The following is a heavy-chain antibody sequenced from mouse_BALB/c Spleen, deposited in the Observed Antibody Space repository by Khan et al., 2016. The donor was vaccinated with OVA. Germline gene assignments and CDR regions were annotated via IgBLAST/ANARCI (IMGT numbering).Heavy chain of an antibody. V-gene: IGHV2-6-5*01. Sequence: QVQLKQSGPGLVAPSQSLSITCTVSGFSLTDYGVSWIRQPPGKGLEWLAVIWGGGSTYYNSALKSRLSISKDTSKSQVFLKMNSLRTDDTAMYYCAKGVWSHYFALDYWGQGTSVTVSS. J-gene: IGHJ4*01. CDR3: AKGVWSHYFALDY. CDR1: GFSLTDYG. D-gene: IGHD2-10*02. CDR2: IWGGGST.